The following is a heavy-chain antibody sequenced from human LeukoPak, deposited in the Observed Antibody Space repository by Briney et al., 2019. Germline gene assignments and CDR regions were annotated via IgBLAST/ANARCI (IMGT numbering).Heavy chain of an antibody. CDR1: GGSISSGGYY. CDR3: ARGRYYYDSSGYYGGDYDY. J-gene: IGHJ4*02. V-gene: IGHV4-31*03. Sequence: PSETLSLTCTVSGGSISSGGYYWSWIRQHPGKGLEWIGYIYYSGSTYYNPSLKSRVTISVDTSKNQFSLKLSSVTAADTAVYYCARGRYYYDSSGYYGGDYDYWGQGTLVTVSS. D-gene: IGHD3-22*01. CDR2: IYYSGST.